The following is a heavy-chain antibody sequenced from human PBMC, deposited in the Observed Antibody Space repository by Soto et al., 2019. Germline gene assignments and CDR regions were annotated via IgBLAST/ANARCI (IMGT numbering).Heavy chain of an antibody. J-gene: IGHJ6*02. CDR3: ARGTLTAPDYDYYGMDV. CDR2: IIPIFGTA. D-gene: IGHD2-21*02. CDR1: GGTFSSYA. V-gene: IGHV1-69*01. Sequence: QVQLVQSGAEVKKPGSSVKVSCKASGGTFSSYAISWVRQAPGQGLEWMGGIIPIFGTANYAQKFQGSVTSTADEATSTAYLELSSLRSEDAAVYYCARGTLTAPDYDYYGMDVWGQGTTVTVSS.